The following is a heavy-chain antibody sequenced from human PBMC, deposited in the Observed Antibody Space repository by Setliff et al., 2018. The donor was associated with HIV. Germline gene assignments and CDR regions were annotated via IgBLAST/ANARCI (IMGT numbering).Heavy chain of an antibody. V-gene: IGHV1-2*02. J-gene: IGHJ4*02. D-gene: IGHD6-25*01. CDR3: VTSPGSFTSVDETEAGDC. CDR1: GNSFNGDF. Sequence: ASVKVSCKAPGNSFNGDFLNWVRQAPGQGLEWMGNIKLSSGGTKFAQKFLGRVTMTRDTSTNTAFMELRRLNSDDTATYFCVTSPGSFTSVDETEAGDCWGQGTLVTVSS. CDR2: IKLSSGGT.